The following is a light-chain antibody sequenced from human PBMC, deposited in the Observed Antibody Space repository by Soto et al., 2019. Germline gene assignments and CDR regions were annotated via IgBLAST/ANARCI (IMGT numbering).Light chain of an antibody. CDR3: QKYDGVPIT. CDR1: QSVSTY. V-gene: IGKV3-11*01. J-gene: IGKJ5*01. Sequence: EIVMTKSPATLSVSPGERATLSCRASQSVSTYLAWYQQKPGQAPRLLIYDAYNRATGIPARFSGSGSGTDFTLTIARLEPEDFAVYYCQKYDGVPITSCLGTLLEVK. CDR2: DAY.